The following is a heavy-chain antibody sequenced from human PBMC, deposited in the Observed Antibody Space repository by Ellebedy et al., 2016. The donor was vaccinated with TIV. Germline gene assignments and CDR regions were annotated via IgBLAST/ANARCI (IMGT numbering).Heavy chain of an antibody. CDR1: GFTFSTYT. CDR3: ARATKGNNYYYMDV. CDR2: ISSSGSYI. Sequence: GGSLRLSXVVSGFTFSTYTMNWVRQAPGKGLEWVSHISSSGSYIYYADSVKGRFTISRDNAKYSLYLQMNSLRAEDTAVYYCARATKGNNYYYMDVWGKGTTVTVSS. J-gene: IGHJ6*03. V-gene: IGHV3-21*01. D-gene: IGHD1/OR15-1a*01.